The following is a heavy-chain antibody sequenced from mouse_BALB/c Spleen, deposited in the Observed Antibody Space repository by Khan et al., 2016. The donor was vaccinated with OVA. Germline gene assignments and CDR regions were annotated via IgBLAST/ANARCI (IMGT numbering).Heavy chain of an antibody. CDR2: IWNDGTT. V-gene: IGHV2-6-1*01. J-gene: IGHJ4*01. CDR3: ARQPYYHYNIMDY. CDR1: GFSLTNYG. Sequence: QVQLQQSGPVLAAPSQSLSITCTISGFSLTNYGVHWVRQPPGKGLEWLVVIWNDGTTTYNSALKSRLTITKDNSQSQVLLKMNSLQTDDTAIYFCARQPYYHYNIMDYWGQGTSVTVSS. D-gene: IGHD2-10*01.